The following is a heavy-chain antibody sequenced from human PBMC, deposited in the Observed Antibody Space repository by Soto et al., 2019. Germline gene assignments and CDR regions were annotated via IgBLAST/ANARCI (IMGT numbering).Heavy chain of an antibody. Sequence: SGPTLVNPTQTLTLTCTFSGFSLSTSGVGVGWFRQPPGKGLESIGYIHYTGSPYYNASLKSRVTISVDTSKKQFSLKLSSVTAADAAVYYCARGSGGVTPEWFDPWGQGTLVTVYS. V-gene: IGHV4-61*08. CDR2: IHYTGSP. J-gene: IGHJ5*02. CDR3: ARGSGGVTPEWFDP. CDR1: GFSLSTSGVG. D-gene: IGHD3-16*01.